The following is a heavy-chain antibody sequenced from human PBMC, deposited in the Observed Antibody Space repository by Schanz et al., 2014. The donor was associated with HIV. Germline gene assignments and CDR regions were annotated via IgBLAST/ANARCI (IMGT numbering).Heavy chain of an antibody. CDR1: GFTFSSYG. D-gene: IGHD3-10*01. V-gene: IGHV3-NL1*01. J-gene: IGHJ6*02. CDR2: IYSGGRT. CDR3: AKASVEMLGSYFNYGMDV. Sequence: QVQLVESGGGVVQPGGSLRLSCATSGFTFSSYGMHWVRQAAGKGLESVSVIYSGGRTYYADSVKGRFTIARDNAKNSLYLQMNSLRAEDTALYYCAKASVEMLGSYFNYGMDVWGQGTTVTVSS.